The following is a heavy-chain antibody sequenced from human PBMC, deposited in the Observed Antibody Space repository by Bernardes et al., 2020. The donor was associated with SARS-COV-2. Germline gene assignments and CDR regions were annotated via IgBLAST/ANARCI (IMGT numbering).Heavy chain of an antibody. V-gene: IGHV3-30*18. CDR2: ISYEGSNK. J-gene: IGHJ4*02. Sequence: GRSLRLSCVASGFSFSNFGMHWVRQIPGKGLEWVAIISYEGSNKYYADSVKGRFSISRDNSRNTLYLQMNSLRTEDTAVYYCAKRSAIWELLGQGYYFDYWGQGALVTVSS. D-gene: IGHD1-26*01. CDR3: AKRSAIWELLGQGYYFDY. CDR1: GFSFSNFG.